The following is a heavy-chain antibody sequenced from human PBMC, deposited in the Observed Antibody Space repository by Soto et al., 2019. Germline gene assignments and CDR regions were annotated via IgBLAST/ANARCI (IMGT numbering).Heavy chain of an antibody. J-gene: IGHJ5*02. CDR3: ARHWGPDIVVVPAAKVEGTLVYWFDP. CDR2: IYYSGST. CDR1: GGSISSSSYY. D-gene: IGHD2-2*01. Sequence: SETLSLTCTVSGGSISSSSYYWGWIRQPPGKGLEWIGSIYYSGSTYYNPSLKSRVTISVDTSKNQFSLKLSSVTAADTAVYYCARHWGPDIVVVPAAKVEGTLVYWFDPWGQGTLVTVSS. V-gene: IGHV4-39*01.